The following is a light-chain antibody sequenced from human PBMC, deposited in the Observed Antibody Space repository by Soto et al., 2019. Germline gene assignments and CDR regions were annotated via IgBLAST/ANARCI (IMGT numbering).Light chain of an antibody. Sequence: EIVLTQSPGTLSLSPGERATLSCRASQSVSSSYLAWYQQKPGQAPRLLIYGASSRATGIPDTFGGSGSGTDFTLTNSRLEPEDVPVYYCQQYGSSRWTLGQGTKVDIK. J-gene: IGKJ1*01. CDR2: GAS. CDR1: QSVSSSY. V-gene: IGKV3-20*01. CDR3: QQYGSSRWT.